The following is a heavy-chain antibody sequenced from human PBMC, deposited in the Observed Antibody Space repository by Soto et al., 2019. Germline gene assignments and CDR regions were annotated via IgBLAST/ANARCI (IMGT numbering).Heavy chain of an antibody. CDR2: IYYSGST. J-gene: IGHJ4*02. Sequence: TLSLTCTVSGGSISSGGYYWSWIRQHPGKGLEWIGYIYYSGSTYYNPSLKSRVTISVDTSKNQFSLKLSSVTAADTAVYYCARPPPYGDPDFDYRGKGTLVPVSS. CDR3: ARPPPYGDPDFDY. D-gene: IGHD4-17*01. CDR1: GGSISSGGYY. V-gene: IGHV4-31*03.